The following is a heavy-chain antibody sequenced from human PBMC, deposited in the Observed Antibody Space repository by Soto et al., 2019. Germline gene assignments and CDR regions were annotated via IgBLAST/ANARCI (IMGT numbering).Heavy chain of an antibody. D-gene: IGHD6-6*01. Sequence: GESLKISCKGSGYSFTSYWIGWVRQMPGKGLEWMGIIYPGDSDTRYSPSFQGQVTISADKSISTAYLQWSSLKASDTAMYYCARRGIAARLTSYYFDYWGQGTLVTVSS. CDR3: ARRGIAARLTSYYFDY. J-gene: IGHJ4*02. V-gene: IGHV5-51*01. CDR2: IYPGDSDT. CDR1: GYSFTSYW.